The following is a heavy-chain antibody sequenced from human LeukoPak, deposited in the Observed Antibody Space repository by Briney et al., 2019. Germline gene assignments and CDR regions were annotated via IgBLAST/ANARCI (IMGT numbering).Heavy chain of an antibody. V-gene: IGHV4-59*01. CDR2: IYYTGST. CDR3: ARDARYSSSPHDAFDI. Sequence: PSGTLSLTCTVSGGSISSYYWSWIRQPPGEGLEWIGYIYYTGSTNYNPSLQSRVTISVDTSKTQFSLKLSSVTAADTAVYYCARDARYSSSPHDAFDIWGQGTKVTVSS. CDR1: GGSISSYY. D-gene: IGHD6-6*01. J-gene: IGHJ3*02.